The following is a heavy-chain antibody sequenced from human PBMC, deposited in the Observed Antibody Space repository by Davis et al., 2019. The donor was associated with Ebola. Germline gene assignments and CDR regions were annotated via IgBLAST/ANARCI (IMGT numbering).Heavy chain of an antibody. CDR2: ISGSDNNP. CDR3: VRGVLRNYYYFYMDV. V-gene: IGHV3-23*01. Sequence: GESLKISCVASGFTLSPYWMSWVRQAPGKGLEWVSSISGSDNNPYYADSVKGRFTISRDNSKDTLFLQMNSLRAEDTAVYYCVRGVLRNYYYFYMDVWGKGSTVTVSS. D-gene: IGHD2/OR15-2a*01. J-gene: IGHJ6*03. CDR1: GFTLSPYW.